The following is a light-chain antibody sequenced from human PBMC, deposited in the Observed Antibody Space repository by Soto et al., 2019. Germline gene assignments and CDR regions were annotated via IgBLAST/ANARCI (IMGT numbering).Light chain of an antibody. CDR2: DTS. Sequence: EIVMTQSPATLSVSPGERATLSCRASQSVSSFLAWYQQKPGQAPRLLIYDTSTRATGIPARFSGSGSGTEFTLSISSLQSEDFAVYYCQQYNNWPPWTFGQGTKVELK. J-gene: IGKJ1*01. CDR1: QSVSSF. V-gene: IGKV3-15*01. CDR3: QQYNNWPPWT.